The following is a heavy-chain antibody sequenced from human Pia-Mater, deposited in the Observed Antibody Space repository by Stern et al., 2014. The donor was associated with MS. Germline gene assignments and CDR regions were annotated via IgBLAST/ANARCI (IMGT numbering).Heavy chain of an antibody. V-gene: IGHV1-69*01. CDR3: ARDLSGTITIFYYYGMDV. J-gene: IGHJ6*02. Sequence: QVQLVQSGAEVKKPGSSVKVSCKASGGTFSTEAISWVRRAPGQGLEGMGGIIPIFATTKYAQKFQGRVTLTADESTSTAYLELSSLRSDDTAVYYCARDLSGTITIFYYYGMDVWGQGTTVTVSS. D-gene: IGHD4-11*01. CDR1: GGTFSTEA. CDR2: IIPIFATT.